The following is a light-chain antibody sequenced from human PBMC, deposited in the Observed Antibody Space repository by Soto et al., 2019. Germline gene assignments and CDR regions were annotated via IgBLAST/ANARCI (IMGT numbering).Light chain of an antibody. CDR2: DAS. J-gene: IGKJ5*01. Sequence: EIVLTQSPATWSLSPGDRVTLSCRASQTVGRYLSWYQHSPGQGPRLLVYDASNRATGLPARFSGSGSETDYTLTISSLGPEDFAVYYCQQRLRWPITFGQGTRLEIK. CDR3: QQRLRWPIT. V-gene: IGKV3-11*01. CDR1: QTVGRY.